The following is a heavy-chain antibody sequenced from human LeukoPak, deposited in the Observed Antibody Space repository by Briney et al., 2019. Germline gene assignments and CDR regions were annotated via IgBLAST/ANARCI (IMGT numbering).Heavy chain of an antibody. D-gene: IGHD6-19*01. Sequence: GGSLRLSCATYGFTLTSYSMNWVRRAPGKGLEWVSSIGPSGGSIFYADSLKGRISISRDNAQNSLHLQLSSLRADDTAVYYCARLAGSRPPWYLDLWGRGTLVTVSS. CDR2: IGPSGGSI. V-gene: IGHV3-21*04. CDR3: ARLAGSRPPWYLDL. CDR1: GFTLTSYS. J-gene: IGHJ2*01.